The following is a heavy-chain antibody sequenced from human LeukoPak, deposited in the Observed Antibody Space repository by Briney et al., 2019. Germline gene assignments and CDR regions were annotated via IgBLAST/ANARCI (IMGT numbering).Heavy chain of an antibody. Sequence: SGGSLRLSCAASGFTFSSYAMSWVRQAPGKGLEWVSAISGSGGSTYYADSVKGRFTISRDNSKNTLYLQMNSLRAEDTAVYYCARVMGGYCSGGSCYHYYYYYYGMDVWGQGTTVTVSS. V-gene: IGHV3-23*01. CDR2: ISGSGGST. CDR1: GFTFSSYA. D-gene: IGHD2-15*01. CDR3: ARVMGGYCSGGSCYHYYYYYYGMDV. J-gene: IGHJ6*02.